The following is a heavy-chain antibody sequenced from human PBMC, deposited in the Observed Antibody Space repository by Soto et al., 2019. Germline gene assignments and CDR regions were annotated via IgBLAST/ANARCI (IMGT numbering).Heavy chain of an antibody. CDR2: MSYDGSDK. V-gene: IGHV3-30*03. CDR1: GFSFSNYG. CDR3: ATGRLYSGQENFDY. J-gene: IGHJ4*02. Sequence: PGGSLRLSCAASGFSFSNYGMHWVRQAPGKGLEWVAAMSYDGSDKYYGDSVKGRFTISRDNSKNTVYLQMNSVRPEDTALYYCATGRLYSGQENFDYWGQGTLVTVSS. D-gene: IGHD1-26*01.